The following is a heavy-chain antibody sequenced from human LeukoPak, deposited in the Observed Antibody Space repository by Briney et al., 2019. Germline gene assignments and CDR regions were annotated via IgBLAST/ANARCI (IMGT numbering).Heavy chain of an antibody. J-gene: IGHJ3*02. CDR1: GFTFSSYS. CDR3: ARKAAADAFDI. CDR2: ISSSSSYI. Sequence: TGGSLRLSCAASGFTFSSYSMNWVRQAPGKGLEWVSSISSSSSYIYYADSVKGRFTISRGNAKNSLYLQMNSLRAEDTAVYYCARKAAADAFDIWGQGTMVTVSS. D-gene: IGHD6-13*01. V-gene: IGHV3-21*01.